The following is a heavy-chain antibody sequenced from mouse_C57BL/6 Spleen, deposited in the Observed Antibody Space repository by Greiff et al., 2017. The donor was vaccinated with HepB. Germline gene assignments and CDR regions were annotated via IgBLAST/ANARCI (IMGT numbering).Heavy chain of an antibody. CDR3: TTSYGSSYYFDY. CDR1: GFNIKDYY. Sequence: VTLKVSGAELVRPGASVKLSCTASGFNIKDYYMHWVKQRPEQGLEWIGRIDPEDGDTEYAPKFQGKATMTADTSSNTAYLQLSSLTSEDTAVYYCTTSYGSSYYFDYWGQGTTLTVSS. J-gene: IGHJ2*01. V-gene: IGHV14-1*01. D-gene: IGHD1-1*01. CDR2: IDPEDGDT.